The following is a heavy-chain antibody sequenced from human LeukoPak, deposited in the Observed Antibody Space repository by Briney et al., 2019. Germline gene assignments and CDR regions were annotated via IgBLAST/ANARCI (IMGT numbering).Heavy chain of an antibody. Sequence: GGSLRLSCAASGFPFIDYYMGWIRQAPGKGPEWISYIGSSGGGIYYSDSVKGRFIISRDNAKNSLNLQMNSLRAEDTAVYYCVRVDGYYGYWGQGTLVTVSS. D-gene: IGHD3-16*01. CDR2: IGSSGGGI. J-gene: IGHJ4*02. V-gene: IGHV3-11*01. CDR3: VRVDGYYGY. CDR1: GFPFIDYY.